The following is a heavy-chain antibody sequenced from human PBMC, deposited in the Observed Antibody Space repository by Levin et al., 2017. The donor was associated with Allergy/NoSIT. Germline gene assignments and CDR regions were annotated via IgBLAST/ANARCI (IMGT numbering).Heavy chain of an antibody. Sequence: GGSLRLSCAASGFTFSDYYMSWIRQAPGKGLEWVSYISSSSSYTNYADSVKGRFTISRDNAKNSLYLQMNSLRAEDTAVYYCARPSAAGTDYYYYMDVWGKGTTVTVSS. V-gene: IGHV3-11*03. D-gene: IGHD6-13*01. CDR1: GFTFSDYY. CDR3: ARPSAAGTDYYYYMDV. CDR2: ISSSSSYT. J-gene: IGHJ6*03.